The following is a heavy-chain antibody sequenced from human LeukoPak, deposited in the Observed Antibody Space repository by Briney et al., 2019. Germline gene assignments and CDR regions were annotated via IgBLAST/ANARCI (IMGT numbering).Heavy chain of an antibody. CDR3: AKGDSGYDYFAY. D-gene: IGHD5-12*01. CDR1: GFTFSSYV. J-gene: IGHJ4*02. V-gene: IGHV3-23*01. Sequence: GGSLRLSCATSGFTFSSYVMSWVSQAPGKGLEWVSGISVSGGSTYYADSGKGRFTISRDNSKNTLFLQMNSLRAEDTAVYYCAKGDSGYDYFAYWGQGTLVAVSS. CDR2: ISVSGGST.